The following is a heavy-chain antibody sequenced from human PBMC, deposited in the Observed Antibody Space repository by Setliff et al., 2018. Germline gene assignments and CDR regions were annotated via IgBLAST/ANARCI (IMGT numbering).Heavy chain of an antibody. CDR2: ISYEGIDK. D-gene: IGHD1-7*01. J-gene: IGHJ4*02. V-gene: IGHV3-30*18. CDR3: AKPRVELRWGFES. Sequence: GGSLRLSCAASGFTFSSYALHWVRQAPGKGLEWVTLISYEGIDKYYADSVKGRFTVSRDNSKNTLYLQMNSLRAEDTAVYYCAKPRVELRWGFESWGQGTLVTVSS. CDR1: GFTFSSYA.